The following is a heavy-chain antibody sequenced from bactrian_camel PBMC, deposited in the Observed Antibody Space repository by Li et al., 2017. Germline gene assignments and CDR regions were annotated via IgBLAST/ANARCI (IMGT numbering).Heavy chain of an antibody. D-gene: IGHD5*01. CDR3: VADYGLGPCPRDFFY. Sequence: HVQLVESGGGSVEAGGSLRLSCVAPEYTFSSKCVGWFRQAPGKEREGVAAKCTGVGVTYYAHSVKGRFTISRDNAENTVYLQMNSLKPEDTAVYYCVADYGLGPCPRDFFYWGLGTQVTVS. J-gene: IGHJ6*01. V-gene: IGHV3-3*01. CDR1: EYTFSSKC. CDR2: KCTGVGVT.